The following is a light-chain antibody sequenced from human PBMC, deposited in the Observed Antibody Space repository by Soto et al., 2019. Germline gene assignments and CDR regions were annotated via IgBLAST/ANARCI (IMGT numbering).Light chain of an antibody. CDR1: SSDVGGYDH. J-gene: IGLJ2*01. CDR3: SSYTKKDTLL. CDR2: DVT. V-gene: IGLV2-14*03. Sequence: QSALTQPASVSGSPGQSITISCTGTSSDVGGYDHVSWYQQHPGKAPKLIIYDVTVRPSGISRRFSGSKSDNTASLAVSGLEPEDEGDYYCSSYTKKDTLLFGGGTKVTVL.